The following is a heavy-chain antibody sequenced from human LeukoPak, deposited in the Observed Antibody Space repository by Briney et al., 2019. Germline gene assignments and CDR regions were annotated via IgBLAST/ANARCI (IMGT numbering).Heavy chain of an antibody. CDR2: IHYTGST. V-gene: IGHV4-59*01. Sequence: PSETLSLTCTVSGGSISSYYWSWIRQSPGKGLECIGYIHYTGSTNYNPSLKSRVTISVETSKNQFSLKLKSVTAADTAVYYCANGGYSYVLPDYWGQGTLVTVSS. CDR3: ANGGYSYVLPDY. J-gene: IGHJ4*02. D-gene: IGHD5-18*01. CDR1: GGSISSYY.